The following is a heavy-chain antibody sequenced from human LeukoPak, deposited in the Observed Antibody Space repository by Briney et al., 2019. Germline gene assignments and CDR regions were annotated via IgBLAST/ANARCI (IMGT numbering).Heavy chain of an antibody. CDR2: INHSGYT. CDR3: SRQVVGNDY. Sequence: PSETLSLTCAVYGESSFSSYYWSWIRQTPGGALEWIGEINHSGYTNYNPSLKSRVTLSIDTSKNQSSLRLTSVTAADTAVYYCSRQVVGNDYWGQGTLVTVSS. CDR1: GESSFSSYY. D-gene: IGHD3-22*01. V-gene: IGHV4-34*01. J-gene: IGHJ4*02.